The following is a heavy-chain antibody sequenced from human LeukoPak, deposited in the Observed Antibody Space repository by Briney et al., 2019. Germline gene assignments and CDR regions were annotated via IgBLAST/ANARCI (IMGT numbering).Heavy chain of an antibody. Sequence: SETLSLTCTVSGGSISSGSYYWSWIRQPAGKGLEWIGRIYTSGSTNYNPSLKSRVTISVDTSKNQFSLKLSSVTAADTAVYYCARDPVVPATSMQFDWYFDLWGRGTLVTVSS. CDR2: IYTSGST. D-gene: IGHD2-21*02. V-gene: IGHV4-61*02. CDR3: ARDPVVPATSMQFDWYFDL. J-gene: IGHJ2*01. CDR1: GGSISSGSYY.